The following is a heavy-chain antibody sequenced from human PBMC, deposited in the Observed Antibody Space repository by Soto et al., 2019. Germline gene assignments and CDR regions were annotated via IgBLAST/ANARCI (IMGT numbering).Heavy chain of an antibody. CDR1: GYTFTGYY. D-gene: IGHD2-15*01. CDR2: INPNSGGT. V-gene: IGHV1-2*04. Sequence: ASVKVSCKASGYTFTGYYMHWVRQAPGQGLEWMGWINPNSGGTNYAQKFQGWVTMTRDTSISTAYMELSRLRSDDTAVYYCARGGSVAATLSAFDIWGQGTMVTVSS. CDR3: ARGGSVAATLSAFDI. J-gene: IGHJ3*02.